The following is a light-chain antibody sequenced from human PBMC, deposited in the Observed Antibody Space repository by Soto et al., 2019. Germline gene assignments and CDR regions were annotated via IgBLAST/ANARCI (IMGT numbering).Light chain of an antibody. CDR1: QSINAH. J-gene: IGKJ1*01. CDR2: GAS. Sequence: EVVMTQSPATLSVSPGERVTLSCRASQSINAHLAWYQQKSGQAARLLIDGASTRATGIPARFSGSGFGTEFILTISILQSEDFAVYYCQQYNTWLWTFGQGTKVEIQ. V-gene: IGKV3-15*01. CDR3: QQYNTWLWT.